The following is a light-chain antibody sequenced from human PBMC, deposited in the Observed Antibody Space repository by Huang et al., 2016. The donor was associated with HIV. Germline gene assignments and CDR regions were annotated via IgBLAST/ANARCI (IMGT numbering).Light chain of an antibody. CDR2: NAT. CDR3: QQRSSSLT. Sequence: IVLTQSPATLSLSPGERATLSCRASQSLNKFFAWYQGKPGQAPRLLIYNATDRATGVPARFSGGGSGTDFTLTITDLKAEDFAIYYCQQRSSSLTFGGGTKVEIK. J-gene: IGKJ4*01. V-gene: IGKV3-11*01. CDR1: QSLNKF.